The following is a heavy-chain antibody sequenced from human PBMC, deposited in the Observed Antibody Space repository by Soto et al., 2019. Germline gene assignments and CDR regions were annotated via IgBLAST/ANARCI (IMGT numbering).Heavy chain of an antibody. Sequence: GESLRLSCAASGFTFSSYYMSWFRQAPGKGLEWVAKIKQDGSEKYYVDSVKGRFTISRDNAKNSLYLQMNSLRAEDTAVYYCARVVENTVITFDYWGQGT. CDR3: ARVVENTVITFDY. V-gene: IGHV3-7*01. D-gene: IGHD4-17*01. CDR2: IKQDGSEK. CDR1: GFTFSSYY. J-gene: IGHJ4*02.